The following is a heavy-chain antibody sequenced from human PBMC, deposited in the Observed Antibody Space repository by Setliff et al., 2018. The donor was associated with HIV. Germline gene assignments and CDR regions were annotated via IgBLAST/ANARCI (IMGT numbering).Heavy chain of an antibody. Sequence: SETLSLTCAVYGGSFSGYYWSWVRQPPGKGLQYIGTVNYNGVTYFNPSLKSRLTISVDTSKNQFSLKLSSLTAADTAVYYCARHWGSGWYMAMDVWGKGTTVTVSS. CDR1: GGSFSGYY. CDR3: ARHWGSGWYMAMDV. CDR2: VNYNGVT. V-gene: IGHV4-34*01. J-gene: IGHJ6*04. D-gene: IGHD6-19*01.